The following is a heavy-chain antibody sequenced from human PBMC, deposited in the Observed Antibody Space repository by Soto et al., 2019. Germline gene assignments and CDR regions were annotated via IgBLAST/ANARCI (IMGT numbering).Heavy chain of an antibody. CDR3: ARDSVSIHSSGHYFSSGTFDI. Sequence: SETMCLAFTVSGGSISLRGIYWTWINKLPGTGLEWIGHISYSGSTYYNTSLKSRVTISVDTSRNQFSLIVNSVTAADTAVYYCARDSVSIHSSGHYFSSGTFDIWGQGT. CDR1: GGSISLRGIY. CDR2: ISYSGST. D-gene: IGHD6-25*01. J-gene: IGHJ3*02. V-gene: IGHV4-31*03.